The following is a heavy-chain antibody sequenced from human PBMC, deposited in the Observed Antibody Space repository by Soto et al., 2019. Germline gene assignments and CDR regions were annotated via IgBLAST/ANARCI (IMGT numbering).Heavy chain of an antibody. D-gene: IGHD3-22*01. Sequence: PSETLSLTCAVYSGSFSGYFWSWIRQPPGKGLEWIGYIYYSGSTNYNPSLKSRVTISVDTSKNQFSLKLSSVTAADTAVYYCARYYYDSSGYFRSREDVWGQGTTVTVS. CDR2: IYYSGST. V-gene: IGHV4-59*01. CDR3: ARYYYDSSGYFRSREDV. J-gene: IGHJ6*02. CDR1: SGSFSGYF.